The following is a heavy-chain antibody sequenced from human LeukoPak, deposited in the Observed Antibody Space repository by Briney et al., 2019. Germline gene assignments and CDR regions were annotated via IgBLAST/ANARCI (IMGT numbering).Heavy chain of an antibody. Sequence: SQTLSLTCTVSGVSISSDGHYWSCIRQHPVKGLEWSGYVYNSGRTYYNPALQSRVTITIDTSESRFSLKLSSVTAADTAVYYCARCIAARPYYYDYWGQGTLVTVSS. D-gene: IGHD6-6*01. J-gene: IGHJ4*02. CDR2: VYNSGRT. CDR1: GVSISSDGHY. CDR3: ARCIAARPYYYDY. V-gene: IGHV4-31*03.